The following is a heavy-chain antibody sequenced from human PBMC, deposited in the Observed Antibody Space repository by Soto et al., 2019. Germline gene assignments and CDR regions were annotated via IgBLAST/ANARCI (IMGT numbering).Heavy chain of an antibody. J-gene: IGHJ4*02. CDR1: GFTFRSYW. CDR2: ISGSGRST. V-gene: IGHV3-23*01. CDR3: EEDQIEHHSFGY. Sequence: GGSLRLSCAASGFTFRSYWMHWVRQAPGKGLEWVSGISGSGRSTNYADSVKGRVTISRDNAKNTLYLQMNSLRAEDTAVSYCEEDQIEHHSFGYCGQGTLVTVAS.